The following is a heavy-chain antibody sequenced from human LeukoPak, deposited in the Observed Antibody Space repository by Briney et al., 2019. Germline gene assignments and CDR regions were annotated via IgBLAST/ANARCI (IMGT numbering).Heavy chain of an antibody. D-gene: IGHD3-3*01. Sequence: ASVKVSCKASGYTFTSYAMNWVRQAPGQGLEWMGWINTNTGNPTYAQGFTGRFVFSLDTSVSTAYLQISSLKAEDTAVYYCARLGSRTYYDFWSGYYAARNNWFDPWGQGILVTVSS. CDR2: INTNTGNP. V-gene: IGHV7-4-1*02. CDR1: GYTFTSYA. CDR3: ARLGSRTYYDFWSGYYAARNNWFDP. J-gene: IGHJ5*02.